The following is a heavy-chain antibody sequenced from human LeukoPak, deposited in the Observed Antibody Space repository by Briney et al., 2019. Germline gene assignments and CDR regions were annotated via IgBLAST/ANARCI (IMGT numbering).Heavy chain of an antibody. CDR1: GFTFSSYA. J-gene: IGHJ6*02. V-gene: IGHV3-23*01. CDR3: AKWGQWLVPEYYYYGMDV. D-gene: IGHD6-19*01. CDR2: ISGGGDST. Sequence: GGSLRLSCAASGFTFSSYAMSWVRQAPGKGLEWVSAISGGGDSTYYADSVKGRFTISRDNSKSTLYLQMNSLRAEDTAVYYCAKWGQWLVPEYYYYGMDVWGQGTTVTVSS.